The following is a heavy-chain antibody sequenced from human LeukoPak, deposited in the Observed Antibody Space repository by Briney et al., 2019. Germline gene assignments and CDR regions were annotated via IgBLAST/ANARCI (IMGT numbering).Heavy chain of an antibody. CDR2: ISGSGGST. CDR1: GFSFSSYA. D-gene: IGHD6-6*01. Sequence: GGSLRLSCAASGFSFSSYAMSWVRQAPGKGLEWVSAISGSGGSTYYADSVKGRFTSSRDNAKNTLYLQMNSLRAEDTAVYYCAAQTDSSSGPFDYWGQGTLVTVSS. J-gene: IGHJ4*02. V-gene: IGHV3-23*01. CDR3: AAQTDSSSGPFDY.